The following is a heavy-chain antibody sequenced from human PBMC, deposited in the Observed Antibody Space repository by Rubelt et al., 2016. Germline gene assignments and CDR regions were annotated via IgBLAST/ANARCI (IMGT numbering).Heavy chain of an antibody. CDR1: GVTFSRFG. V-gene: IGHV3-30*02. CDR2: IRYDGSEK. Sequence: QVQLVESGGGVVQPGGSLRLSCAASGVTFSRFGMHWVRQAPGEGLEWVAHIRYDGSEKYYADSVKGRFTISRDNSKNTLYLQMNSLRPEDTGVYYCVKDSGDTSMVDDYWGQGTLVTVSS. CDR3: VKDSGDTSMVDDY. D-gene: IGHD5-18*01. J-gene: IGHJ4*02.